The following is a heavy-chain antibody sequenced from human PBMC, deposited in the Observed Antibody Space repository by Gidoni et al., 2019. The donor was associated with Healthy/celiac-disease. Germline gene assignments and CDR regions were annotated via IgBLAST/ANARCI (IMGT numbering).Heavy chain of an antibody. CDR1: GFTFSSYG. V-gene: IGHV3-33*01. D-gene: IGHD2-21*02. CDR2: IWYDGSNK. J-gene: IGHJ4*02. Sequence: QVQLVESGGGVVQPGRSLRLSCAASGFTFSSYGMHRVRQAPGKGLEWVAVIWYDGSNKYYADSVKGRFTISRDNSKNTLYLQMNSLRAEDTAVYYCATDGGNSFVIDYWGQGTLVTVSS. CDR3: ATDGGNSFVIDY.